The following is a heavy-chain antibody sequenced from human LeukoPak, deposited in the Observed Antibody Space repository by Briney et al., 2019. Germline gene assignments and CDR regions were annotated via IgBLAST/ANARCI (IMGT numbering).Heavy chain of an antibody. CDR2: ISSSGTTI. CDR1: GFTLSDYY. V-gene: IGHV3-11*01. D-gene: IGHD3-22*01. Sequence: GGSLRLSCAASGFTLSDYYMSWIRQAPGKGLEWVSYISSSGTTIYYADSVKGRFTISRDNAKNSLYLQMNSLRAEDTAVYYCARARPSATYYYDSSGYLVWGQGTLVTVSS. CDR3: ARARPSATYYYDSSGYLV. J-gene: IGHJ4*02.